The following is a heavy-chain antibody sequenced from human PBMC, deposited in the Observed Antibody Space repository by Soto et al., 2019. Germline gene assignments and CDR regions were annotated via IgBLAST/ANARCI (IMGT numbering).Heavy chain of an antibody. D-gene: IGHD3-10*01. CDR1: GGSISSSNW. CDR3: ARRWGEGRVDY. V-gene: IGHV4-4*02. Sequence: QVQLQESGPGLVKPSGTLSLTCAVSGGSISSSNWWSWVRQPPGKGLEWIGEIYHSGNTNYNPSRQRRGTLAVDKFRNQCSLRLRSVTGADTAGYYCARRWGEGRVDYWGQGTLVTVSS. J-gene: IGHJ4*02. CDR2: IYHSGNT.